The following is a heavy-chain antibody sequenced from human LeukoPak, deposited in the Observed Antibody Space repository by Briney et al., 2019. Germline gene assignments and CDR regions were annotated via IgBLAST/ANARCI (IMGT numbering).Heavy chain of an antibody. CDR1: GYTFTGYY. Sequence: ASVKVSCKASGYTFTGYYMHWVRQAPGQGLEWMGRINPNSGGTNYAQKFQGRVTMTRDTSISTAYMELSRLRSDDTAVYYCASPPCSSTSCRAEYFQHWGQGTLVTVPS. V-gene: IGHV1-2*06. J-gene: IGHJ1*01. CDR2: INPNSGGT. CDR3: ASPPCSSTSCRAEYFQH. D-gene: IGHD2-2*01.